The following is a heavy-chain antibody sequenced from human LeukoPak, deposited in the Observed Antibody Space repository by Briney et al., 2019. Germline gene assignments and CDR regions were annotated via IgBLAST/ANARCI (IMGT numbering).Heavy chain of an antibody. CDR2: ISGSGGST. V-gene: IGHV3-23*01. CDR1: GFTFSSYA. Sequence: PGGSLRLSCAASGFTFSSYAMSWVRQAPGKGLEWVSAISGSGGSTYYADSVKGRFTISRDNSKNTLYLQMNSLRAEDTAVYYCARVQGYYDSSGYPAVDAFDIWGQGTMVTVSS. J-gene: IGHJ3*02. D-gene: IGHD3-22*01. CDR3: ARVQGYYDSSGYPAVDAFDI.